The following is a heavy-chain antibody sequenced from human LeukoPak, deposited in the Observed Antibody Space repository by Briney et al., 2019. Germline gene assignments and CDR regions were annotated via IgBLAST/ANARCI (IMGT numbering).Heavy chain of an antibody. CDR2: IYYSGST. J-gene: IGHJ4*02. CDR1: GGSISSHY. V-gene: IGHV4-59*11. CDR3: ARDAPSSGYTYYFDY. D-gene: IGHD3-22*01. Sequence: SETLSLTCTVSGGSISSHYWSWIRQPPGKGLEWIGYIYYSGSTNYNPSLKSRVTISVDTSKNQFSLKLSSVTAADTAVYYCARDAPSSGYTYYFDYWGQGTLVTVSS.